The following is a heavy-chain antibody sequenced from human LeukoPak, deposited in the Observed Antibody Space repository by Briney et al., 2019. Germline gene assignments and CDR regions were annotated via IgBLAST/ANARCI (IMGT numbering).Heavy chain of an antibody. D-gene: IGHD4/OR15-4a*01. V-gene: IGHV3-30*03. CDR2: ISYDGNNK. J-gene: IGHJ4*02. Sequence: GGSLRLSCAASGSTFSSYGMHWVRQAPGKGLEWVAVISYDGNNKHYADSVRGRFTISRDNSKNTLYLQMNSLRVEDTAVYFCARDPGAFPYSFDCWGQGTLVTVSS. CDR1: GSTFSSYG. CDR3: ARDPGAFPYSFDC.